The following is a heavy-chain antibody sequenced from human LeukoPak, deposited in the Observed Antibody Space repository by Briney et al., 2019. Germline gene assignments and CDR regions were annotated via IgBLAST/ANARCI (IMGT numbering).Heavy chain of an antibody. Sequence: SETLSLTCAVYGGSFSGYYWSWIRQPPGKGLEWIGEINHSGSTNYNPSLKSRVTISVDTSKNQFSLKLSSVTAADTAVYYCTKSNGYGLVDIWGQGTMVTVSS. CDR3: TKSNGYGLVDI. CDR1: GGSFSGYY. D-gene: IGHD3-10*01. V-gene: IGHV4-34*01. J-gene: IGHJ3*02. CDR2: INHSGST.